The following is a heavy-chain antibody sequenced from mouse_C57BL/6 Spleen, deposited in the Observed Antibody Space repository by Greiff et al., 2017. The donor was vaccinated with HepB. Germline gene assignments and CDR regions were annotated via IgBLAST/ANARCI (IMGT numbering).Heavy chain of an antibody. CDR1: GFSFTSYG. CDR2: IWGVGST. V-gene: IGHV2-6*01. D-gene: IGHD1-1*01. CDR3: ARGYGRCLDY. J-gene: IGHJ4*01. Sequence: QVQLKESGPGLVAPSQSLSITCTVSGFSFTSYGVDWVRQSPGKGLEWLGVIWGVGSTNYNSALKSRLSISKDNPKSQVFLKMNSLQTDDTAMYYCARGYGRCLDYWGQGTSVTVSS.